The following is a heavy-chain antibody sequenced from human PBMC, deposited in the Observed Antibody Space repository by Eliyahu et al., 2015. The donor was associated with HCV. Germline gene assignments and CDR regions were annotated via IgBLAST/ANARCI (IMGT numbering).Heavy chain of an antibody. J-gene: IGHJ5*02. V-gene: IGHV3-23*01. CDR1: GFSYDNSP. Sequence: EVQLLESGGGPVHPGGSLRLSCAAAGFSYDNSPMSWVRQAPGKGPEWVSTINPDDSTYYADFVKGRFTISRDRAKDTVSLQMNSLRVEDTAVYYCAKTGGYPNWFGPWGQGTLVTVSS. CDR2: INPDDST. D-gene: IGHD5-18*01. CDR3: AKTGGYPNWFGP.